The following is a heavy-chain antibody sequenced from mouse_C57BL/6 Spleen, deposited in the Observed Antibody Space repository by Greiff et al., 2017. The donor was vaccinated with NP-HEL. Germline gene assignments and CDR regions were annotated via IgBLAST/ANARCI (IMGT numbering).Heavy chain of an antibody. Sequence: VTVEASGGCLVHPGGSMNLSCVASGFTFSNYWMNCVRPSPETGLEWVAQIRLKSDNYATHYAESVKGRFTISRDDSKSSVYLKMKNLRAEDTGIDYCTGERDYFDYGGQGTTLTGSA. CDR2: IRLKSDNYAT. J-gene: IGHJ2*01. CDR1: GFTFSNYW. CDR3: TGERDYFDY. V-gene: IGHV6-3*01.